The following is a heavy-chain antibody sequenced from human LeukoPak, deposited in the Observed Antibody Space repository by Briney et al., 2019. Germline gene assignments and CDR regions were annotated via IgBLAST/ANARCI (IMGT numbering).Heavy chain of an antibody. V-gene: IGHV3-23*01. Sequence: PGGSLRLSCAASGFTFSSYAMSLVRQAPGTALEWVSAISGSVCSTDYADSVKGRFTISRDNSKNTQYLQMNSLRAEDTAVYYCALKGVVVAAQVDAFDIWGQGTMVTVSS. J-gene: IGHJ3*02. CDR1: GFTFSSYA. D-gene: IGHD2-15*01. CDR2: ISGSVCST. CDR3: ALKGVVVAAQVDAFDI.